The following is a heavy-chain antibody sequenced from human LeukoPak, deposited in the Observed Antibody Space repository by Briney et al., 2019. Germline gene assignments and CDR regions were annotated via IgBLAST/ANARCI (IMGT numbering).Heavy chain of an antibody. CDR3: ASWDIVVVPADH. V-gene: IGHV4-39*01. CDR1: GGSISSSSYY. CDR2: IYYSGST. D-gene: IGHD2-2*01. Sequence: PSETLSLTCTVSGGSISSSSYYWGWIRQPPGKGLEWIGSIYYSGSTYYNPSLKSRVTISVDTSKNQFSLKLSSVTAADTAVYYCASWDIVVVPADHWGQGTLVTVSS. J-gene: IGHJ4*02.